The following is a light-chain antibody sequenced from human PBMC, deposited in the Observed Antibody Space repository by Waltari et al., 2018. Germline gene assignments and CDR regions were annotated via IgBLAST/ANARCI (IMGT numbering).Light chain of an antibody. J-gene: IGKJ4*01. CDR3: QQYNSWPLT. CDR2: GAS. Sequence: EIVMTQSPGTLSLSTGERATLSCRASQSVSKELAWYQQKPGQPPRLLIYGASTRATGIPARFSGSGSETEFTLTISSLQSEDFGVYCCQQYNSWPLTFGGGTKVEIK. V-gene: IGKV3-15*01. CDR1: QSVSKE.